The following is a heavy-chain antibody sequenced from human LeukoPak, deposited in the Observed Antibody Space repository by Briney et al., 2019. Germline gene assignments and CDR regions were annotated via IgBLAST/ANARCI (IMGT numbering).Heavy chain of an antibody. Sequence: SETLSLTCAVYGGSFSGYYWSWIRQPPGKGLEWIGEINHSGSTNYNPSLKSRVTISVDTSKNQFSLKLSSATAADTAVYYCARARSPRGYYYDSSGYYFDYWGQGTLVTVSS. D-gene: IGHD3-22*01. CDR3: ARARSPRGYYYDSSGYYFDY. CDR2: INHSGST. J-gene: IGHJ4*02. V-gene: IGHV4-34*01. CDR1: GGSFSGYY.